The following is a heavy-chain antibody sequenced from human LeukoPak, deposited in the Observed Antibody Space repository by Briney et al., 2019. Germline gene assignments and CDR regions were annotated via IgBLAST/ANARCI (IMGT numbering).Heavy chain of an antibody. CDR3: ARDSGDGSGSYYPYGMDV. D-gene: IGHD3-10*01. J-gene: IGHJ6*02. CDR2: INSDGTTT. Sequence: GGSLRLSCAASGFTFSSDWMHWVRQDPGKGLVWVSRINSDGTTTNYADSVKGRFTISRDNAENSLYLQMNSLRAEDTAVYYCARDSGDGSGSYYPYGMDVWGQGTTVTVSS. CDR1: GFTFSSDW. V-gene: IGHV3-74*01.